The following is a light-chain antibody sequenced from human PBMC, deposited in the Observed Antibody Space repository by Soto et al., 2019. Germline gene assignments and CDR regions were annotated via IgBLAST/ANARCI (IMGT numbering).Light chain of an antibody. J-gene: IGKJ1*01. CDR1: QSISSW. Sequence: DIQMTQSPSTLSASVGDRVTITCRASQSISSWLAWYQQKPGKAPNLLIYKASTLESGVPSRFSGSGSGTDFTLTISSLQPEDFATYYCLLDFSYFWAFGQGTKVDIK. CDR2: KAS. V-gene: IGKV1-5*03. CDR3: LLDFSYFWA.